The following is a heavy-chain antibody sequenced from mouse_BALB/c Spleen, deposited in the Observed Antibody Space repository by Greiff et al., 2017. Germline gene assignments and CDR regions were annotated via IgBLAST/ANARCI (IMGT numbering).Heavy chain of an antibody. D-gene: IGHD2-4*01. CDR2: IFPGTGTT. J-gene: IGHJ4*01. CDR1: GYTFTSYW. CDR3: ARAGLRDYAMDY. V-gene: IGHV1S132*01. Sequence: QVQLQQSGAELVKPGASVKLSCKTSGYTFTSYWIQWVKQRPGQGLGWIGEIFPGTGTTYYNEKFKGKATLTIDTSSSTAYMQLSSLTSEDSAVYFCARAGLRDYAMDYWGQGTSVTVSS.